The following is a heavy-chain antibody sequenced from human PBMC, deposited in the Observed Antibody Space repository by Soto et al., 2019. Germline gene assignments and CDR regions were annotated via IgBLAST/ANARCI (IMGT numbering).Heavy chain of an antibody. CDR2: INAGNGNT. J-gene: IGHJ5*02. Sequence: QVQLVQSGAEVKKPGASVKVSCKASGYTFTSYAMHWVRQAPGQRLEWMGWINAGNGNTKYSQKFQGRVTITRDTSASTAYMELSSLRSEDTAVYYCARGPNRYGWDHWFDPWGQGTLVTVSS. CDR1: GYTFTSYA. V-gene: IGHV1-3*01. D-gene: IGHD3-10*01. CDR3: ARGPNRYGWDHWFDP.